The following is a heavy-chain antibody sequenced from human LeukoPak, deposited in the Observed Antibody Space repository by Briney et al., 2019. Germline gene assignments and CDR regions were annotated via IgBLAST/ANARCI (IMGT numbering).Heavy chain of an antibody. Sequence: NPGESLKISCKGSGYSFTKYWIGWVRQMPGKGLEWMGIIYPGDPDTTYSPSFQGQVTISADKSISTAYLQWSSLRASDTAIHYCARRRGVTATLNYFDYWGQGTLVTVSS. CDR3: ARRRGVTATLNYFDY. V-gene: IGHV5-51*01. J-gene: IGHJ4*02. CDR1: GYSFTKYW. D-gene: IGHD2-21*02. CDR2: IYPGDPDT.